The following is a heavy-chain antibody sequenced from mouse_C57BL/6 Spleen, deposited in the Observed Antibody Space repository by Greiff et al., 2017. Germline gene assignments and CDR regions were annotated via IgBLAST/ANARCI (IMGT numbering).Heavy chain of an antibody. CDR1: GYTFTSYT. D-gene: IGHD3-1*01. CDR2: INPSSGYT. J-gene: IGHJ4*01. Sequence: QVQLKQSGAELARPGASVKMSCKASGYTFTSYTMHWVKQRPGQGLEWIGYINPSSGYTKYNQKFKDKATLTADKSSSTAYMQLSSLTSEDSAVYYCVSGPSYYAMDYWGQGTSVTVSS. CDR3: VSGPSYYAMDY. V-gene: IGHV1-4*01.